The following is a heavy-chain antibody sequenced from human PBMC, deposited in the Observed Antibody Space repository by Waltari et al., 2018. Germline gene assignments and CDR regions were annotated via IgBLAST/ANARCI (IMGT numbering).Heavy chain of an antibody. J-gene: IGHJ4*02. D-gene: IGHD3-22*01. CDR2: IIPIYRTR. V-gene: IGHV1-69*12. CDR1: GGHFTSFA. Sequence: QVQLVQSGAEVKRPGSSVKVSCKASGGHFTSFAINWVHQAPGQGLEWMGGIIPIYRTRKYAQKFQGRVTITADESTSTAYMEMSSLTSEDTAVFYCATSTYYDGSDYNPILPYSIDYWGQGTLVTVSS. CDR3: ATSTYYDGSDYNPILPYSIDY.